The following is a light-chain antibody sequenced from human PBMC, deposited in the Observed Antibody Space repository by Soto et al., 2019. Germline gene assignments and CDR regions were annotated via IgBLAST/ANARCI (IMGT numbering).Light chain of an antibody. CDR3: AAWDDSLNGYV. Sequence: QSVLTQPPSASGTPGQRVSISCSGSSSNIGSNYVYWYQQLPGTAPKLLISKNDQRPSGVPDRISGSKSGASASLDISGLRSEDEADYYCAAWDDSLNGYVFGTGTQLTVL. CDR2: KND. J-gene: IGLJ1*01. CDR1: SSNIGSNY. V-gene: IGLV1-47*01.